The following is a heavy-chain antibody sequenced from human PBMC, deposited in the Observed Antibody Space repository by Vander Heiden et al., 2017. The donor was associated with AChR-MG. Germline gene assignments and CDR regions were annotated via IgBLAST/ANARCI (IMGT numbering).Heavy chain of an antibody. Sequence: QVQLVQSGAAVKKPGASVKVSCKASGYTFTSYYINWVRQATGQGLEWMGWMNPNSGNTGYAQKFQGRVTMTRNTSISTAYMELSSLRSEDTAVYYCARTYCSGGSCYSRSWFDPWGQGTLVTVSS. CDR1: GYTFTSYY. CDR3: ARTYCSGGSCYSRSWFDP. V-gene: IGHV1-8*01. D-gene: IGHD2-15*01. CDR2: MNPNSGNT. J-gene: IGHJ5*02.